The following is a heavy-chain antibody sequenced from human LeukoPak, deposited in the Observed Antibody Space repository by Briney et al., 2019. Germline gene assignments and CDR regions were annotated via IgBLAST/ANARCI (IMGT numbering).Heavy chain of an antibody. D-gene: IGHD1-14*01. CDR1: GFTFSSYG. CDR2: ISYDGSNK. V-gene: IGHV3-30*03. Sequence: GGSLRLSCAASGFTFSSYGMHWVRQAPGKGLEWVAVISYDGSNKYYADSVKGRFTISRDNSKNTLYLQMNSLRAEDTAVYYCARERNPNYYYMDVWGKGTTVTISS. CDR3: ARERNPNYYYMDV. J-gene: IGHJ6*03.